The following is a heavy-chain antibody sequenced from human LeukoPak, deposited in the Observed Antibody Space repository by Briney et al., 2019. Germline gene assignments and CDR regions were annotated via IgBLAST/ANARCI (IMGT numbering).Heavy chain of an antibody. J-gene: IGHJ4*02. CDR3: ARDLDYFDY. V-gene: IGHV3-21*01. CDR1: GFAFSTFT. Sequence: GGSLRLSCAASGFAFSTFTMNWVRQAPGKGLEWFSSITSSGTNIYYTDSLKGRFTISRDNAKNSLHLQLNSLRAEDTAVYYCARDLDYFDYWGQGTLVTVSS. CDR2: ITSSGTNI.